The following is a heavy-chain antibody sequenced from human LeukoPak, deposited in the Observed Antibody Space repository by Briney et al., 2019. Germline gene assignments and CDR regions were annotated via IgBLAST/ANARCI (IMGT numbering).Heavy chain of an antibody. Sequence: EGSLRLSCAASGFSFSDAWMNWVRQAPGKGLEWVGRIMPKTNGGTTDYAAPVKGRFTVSRDDSSYTVYLQMNSLKIEDTAVYYCTTDFYDSSGLRYWGQGTLVAVSS. D-gene: IGHD3-22*01. CDR2: IMPKTNGGTT. V-gene: IGHV3-15*07. CDR3: TTDFYDSSGLRY. CDR1: GFSFSDAW. J-gene: IGHJ1*01.